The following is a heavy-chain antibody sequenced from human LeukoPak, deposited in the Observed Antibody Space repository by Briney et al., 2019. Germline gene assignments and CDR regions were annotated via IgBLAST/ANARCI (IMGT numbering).Heavy chain of an antibody. CDR3: ARGLRITISPYYYYYGMDV. CDR1: GFTFSSYA. J-gene: IGHJ6*02. CDR2: ISYDGSNK. D-gene: IGHD3-3*01. Sequence: PGGSLRLSCAASGFTFSSYAMHWVRQAPGKGLEWVAVISYDGSNKYYADSVKGRFTISRDNSKNTLYLQMNSLRAEDTAVYYCARGLRITISPYYYYYGMDVWGQGTTVTVSS. V-gene: IGHV3-30-3*01.